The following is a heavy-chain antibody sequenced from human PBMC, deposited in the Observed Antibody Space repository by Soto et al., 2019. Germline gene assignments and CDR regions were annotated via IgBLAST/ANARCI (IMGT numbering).Heavy chain of an antibody. CDR3: ARSLLLWFGELSDYYDSSGYYFDY. CDR1: GGSISSSSYY. CDR2: IYYSGST. Sequence: SETLSLTCTVSGGSISSSSYYWGWIRQPPGKGLEWIGSIYYSGSTYYNPSLKSRVTISVDTSKNQFSLKLSSVTTADTAVYYCARSLLLWFGELSDYYDSSGYYFDYWGQGTLVTVSS. V-gene: IGHV4-39*01. J-gene: IGHJ4*02. D-gene: IGHD3-22*01.